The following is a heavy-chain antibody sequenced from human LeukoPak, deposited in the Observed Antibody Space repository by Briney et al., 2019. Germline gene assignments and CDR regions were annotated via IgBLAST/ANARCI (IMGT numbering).Heavy chain of an antibody. CDR1: GGSTSSYY. D-gene: IGHD3-9*01. CDR2: IYYSGST. J-gene: IGHJ5*02. CDR3: ARVDDILTGYYH. V-gene: IGHV4-59*01. Sequence: SETLSLTCTVSGGSTSSYYWSWIRQPPGKGLEWIGYIYYSGSTNYNPSLKSRVTISVDTSKNQFSLKLSSVTAADTAVYYCARVDDILTGYYHWGQGTLVTVSS.